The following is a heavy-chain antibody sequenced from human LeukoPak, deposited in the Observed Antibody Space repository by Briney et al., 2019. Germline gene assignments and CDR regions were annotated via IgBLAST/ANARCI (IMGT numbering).Heavy chain of an antibody. CDR2: ISWNSGSI. CDR3: AKGTDTAMVYYFDY. D-gene: IGHD5-18*01. Sequence: GGSLRLSCAASGFTFDDYAMHWVRQAPGEGLEWVSGISWNSGSIGYADSVKGRFTISRDNAKNSLYLQMNSLRAEDMALYYCAKGTDTAMVYYFDYWGQGTLVTVSS. J-gene: IGHJ4*02. V-gene: IGHV3-9*03. CDR1: GFTFDDYA.